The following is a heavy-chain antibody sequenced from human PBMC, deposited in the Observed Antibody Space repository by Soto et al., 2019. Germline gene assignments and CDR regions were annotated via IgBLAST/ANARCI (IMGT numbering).Heavy chain of an antibody. CDR2: IYHSGST. CDR3: ARVAGYSSSWYYFDY. V-gene: IGHV4-4*02. D-gene: IGHD6-13*01. CDR1: GGSISSSNW. J-gene: IGHJ4*02. Sequence: QVQLQESGPGLVKPSGTLSLTCAVSGGSISSSNWWSWVRQPPGKGLEWIGEIYHSGSTNYNPSLKSRVTLSVDKSKNQFSLKLSSVTAADTAVYYCARVAGYSSSWYYFDYWGQGTLVTVSS.